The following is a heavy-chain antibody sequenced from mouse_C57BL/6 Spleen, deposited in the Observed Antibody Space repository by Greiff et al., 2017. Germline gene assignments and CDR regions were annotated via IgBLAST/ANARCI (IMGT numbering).Heavy chain of an antibody. CDR2: IWGVGST. J-gene: IGHJ3*01. V-gene: IGHV2-6*01. Sequence: QVQLQQSGPGLVAPSQSLSITCTVSGFSLTSYGVDWVRQSPGKGLEWLGVIWGVGSTNYNSALKSRLSISKDNSKSQVFLKMNSLQTDDTAMYYCASPYDYAGFAYWGQGTLVTVSA. CDR3: ASPYDYAGFAY. CDR1: GFSLTSYG. D-gene: IGHD2-4*01.